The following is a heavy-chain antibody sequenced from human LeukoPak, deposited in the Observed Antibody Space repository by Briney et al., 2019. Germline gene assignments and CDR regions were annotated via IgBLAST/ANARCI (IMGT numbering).Heavy chain of an antibody. CDR1: GGSISSGSYY. CDR3: ARDPGTIFGLPYYFDY. CDR2: IYTSGST. Sequence: SETLSLTRTVSGGSISSGSYYWSWIRQPAGKGLEWIGRIYTSGSTNYNPSLKSRVTMSVDTSKNQFSLKLSSVTAADTAVYYCARDPGTIFGLPYYFDYWGQGTLVTVSS. D-gene: IGHD3-3*01. V-gene: IGHV4-61*02. J-gene: IGHJ4*02.